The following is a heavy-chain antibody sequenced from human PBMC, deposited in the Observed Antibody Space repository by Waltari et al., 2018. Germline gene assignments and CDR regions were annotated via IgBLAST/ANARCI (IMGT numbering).Heavy chain of an antibody. V-gene: IGHV4-59*01. D-gene: IGHD3-3*01. J-gene: IGHJ4*02. CDR2: IYYSGST. Sequence: QVQLQESGPGLVKPSETLSLTCTVSGGSISSYYWSWIRQPPGKGLEWIGYIYYSGSTNYNPSLKRRVTISVDTSKNQFSLKLSSVTAADTAVYYCASSILRFLEWPIPYDYWGQGTLVTVSS. CDR1: GGSISSYY. CDR3: ASSILRFLEWPIPYDY.